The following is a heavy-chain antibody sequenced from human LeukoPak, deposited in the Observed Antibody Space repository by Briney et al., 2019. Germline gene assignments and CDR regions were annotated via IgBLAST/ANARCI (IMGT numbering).Heavy chain of an antibody. CDR2: IHYSGNT. V-gene: IGHV4-38-2*02. CDR3: ARGFRGPNFDY. D-gene: IGHD3-10*01. J-gene: IGHJ4*02. Sequence: SETLSLTCTVSGYSINNGFYWGWIRQPPGKGLEWIGTIHYSGNTDYNPSLKSRVTISGDTSKNQFSLKLSSVTAADTAVYYCARGFRGPNFDYWGQGTLVTVSS. CDR1: GYSINNGFY.